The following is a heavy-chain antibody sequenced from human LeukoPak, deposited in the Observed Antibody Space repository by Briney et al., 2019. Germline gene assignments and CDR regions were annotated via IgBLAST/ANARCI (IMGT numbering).Heavy chain of an antibody. CDR1: GFTFDDYA. CDR2: ISWNSGSI. J-gene: IGHJ6*02. Sequence: GGSLRLSCAASGFTFDDYAMHWVRQAPGKGLEWVSGISWNSGSIDYADSVKGRFTISRDNAKNSLYLQMNSLRSDDTAVYYCARDDLQGMDVWGQGTTVTVSS. CDR3: ARDDLQGMDV. V-gene: IGHV3-9*01.